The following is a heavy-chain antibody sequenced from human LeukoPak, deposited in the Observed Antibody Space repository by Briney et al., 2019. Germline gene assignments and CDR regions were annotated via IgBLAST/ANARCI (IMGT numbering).Heavy chain of an antibody. CDR1: GFTFSSYW. J-gene: IGHJ4*02. Sequence: AGGSLRLSCAASGFTFSSYWMHWVRQAPGKGRVWVSRINSDGITTSYADSVKGRFTISRDNAKNTLYLQMNSLRAEDTAVYYCARDMVAGGPDYWGQGTVVTVSS. CDR3: ARDMVAGGPDY. CDR2: INSDGITT. D-gene: IGHD6-19*01. V-gene: IGHV3-74*01.